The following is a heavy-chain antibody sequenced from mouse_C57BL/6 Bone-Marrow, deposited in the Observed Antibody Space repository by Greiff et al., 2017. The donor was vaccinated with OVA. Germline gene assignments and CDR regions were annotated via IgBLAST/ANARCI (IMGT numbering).Heavy chain of an antibody. D-gene: IGHD2-4*01. J-gene: IGHJ3*01. CDR2: INPNYGTT. V-gene: IGHV1-39*01. Sequence: EVKLVESGPELVKPGASVKISCKASGYSFTDYNMNWVKQSNGKSLEWIGVINPNYGTTSYNQKFKGKATLTVDQSSSTAYMQLNSLTSEDSAVYYCAMYDYDVGAWFAYWGQGTLVTVSA. CDR1: GYSFTDYN. CDR3: AMYDYDVGAWFAY.